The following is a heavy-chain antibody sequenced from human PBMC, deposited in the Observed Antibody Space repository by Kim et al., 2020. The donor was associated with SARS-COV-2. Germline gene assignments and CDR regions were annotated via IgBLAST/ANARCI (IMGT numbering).Heavy chain of an antibody. CDR2: ISYDGSNK. J-gene: IGHJ4*02. D-gene: IGHD3-22*01. CDR1: GFTFSSYG. Sequence: GGSLRLSCAASGFTFSSYGMHWVRQAPGKGLEWVAVISYDGSNKYYADSVKGRFTISRDNSKNTLYLQMNSLRAEDTAVYYCARDWRPTSTYYYDSSGYLFDYWGQGTLVTVSS. V-gene: IGHV3-33*05. CDR3: ARDWRPTSTYYYDSSGYLFDY.